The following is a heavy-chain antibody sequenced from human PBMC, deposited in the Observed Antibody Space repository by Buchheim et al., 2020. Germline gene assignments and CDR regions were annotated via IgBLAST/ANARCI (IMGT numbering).Heavy chain of an antibody. Sequence: QVQLQESGPGLVKPSQTLSLTCTVSGGSISSGSYYWSWIRQPAGKGLEWIGRIYTSGSTNYNPSLKSRVTISVDTSKNQFSLKLSSVTAADTAVYYCARGDGSMVREVIMFYFDYWGQGTL. CDR3: ARGDGSMVREVIMFYFDY. CDR1: GGSISSGSYY. V-gene: IGHV4-61*02. D-gene: IGHD3-10*01. J-gene: IGHJ4*02. CDR2: IYTSGST.